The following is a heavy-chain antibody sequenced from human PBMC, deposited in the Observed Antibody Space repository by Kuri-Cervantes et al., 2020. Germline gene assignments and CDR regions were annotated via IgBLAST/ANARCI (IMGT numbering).Heavy chain of an antibody. D-gene: IGHD3-22*01. CDR2: IIPIFGTA. J-gene: IGHJ3*02. Sequence: SVKVSCKTSGYTFTSYAISWVRQAPGQGLEWMGGIIPIFGTANYAQKFQGRVTITADESTSTAYMELSSLRSEDTAVYYCATPEKQWLPKDAFDIWGQGTMVTVSS. CDR1: GYTFTSYA. CDR3: ATPEKQWLPKDAFDI. V-gene: IGHV1-69*13.